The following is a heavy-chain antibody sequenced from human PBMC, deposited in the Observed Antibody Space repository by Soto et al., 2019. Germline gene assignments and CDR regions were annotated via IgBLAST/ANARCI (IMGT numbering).Heavy chain of an antibody. D-gene: IGHD5-18*01. Sequence: GESLKISCKGSGYSFSNYWITWVRQMPGKGLEWMGRIDPSDSYTTSSPSFQGHVTISVDKSISTAYLQMNSLRAEDTALYYCVRAGYSYGLFDYWGQGTLVTVSS. J-gene: IGHJ4*02. CDR2: IDPSDSYT. V-gene: IGHV5-10-1*01. CDR1: GYSFSNYW. CDR3: VRAGYSYGLFDY.